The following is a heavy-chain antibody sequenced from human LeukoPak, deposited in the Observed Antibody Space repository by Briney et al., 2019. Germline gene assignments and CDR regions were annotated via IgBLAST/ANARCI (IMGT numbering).Heavy chain of an antibody. CDR3: VRDRVQYSSLPVFDY. Sequence: ASVKVSCKASGYTFTRYYMHWIRQAPGQGLEWMGWINPHSGGTKYAHKFQGRVTMTRDTSISTGYMGLSRLRSDETAMYFCVRDRVQYSSLPVFDYGGEGTLLTVSS. V-gene: IGHV1-2*02. CDR2: INPHSGGT. J-gene: IGHJ4*02. D-gene: IGHD3-22*01. CDR1: GYTFTRYY.